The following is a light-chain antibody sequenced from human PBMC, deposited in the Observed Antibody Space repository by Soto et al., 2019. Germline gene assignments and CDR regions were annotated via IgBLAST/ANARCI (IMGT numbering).Light chain of an antibody. J-gene: IGKJ5*01. V-gene: IGKV1-33*01. CDR2: DAS. Sequence: DIQVTQSPSSLSASVGDRVTITCQASQDINNYLNWYQQKPGKAPELLIYDASNLQTGVPTRFSGSGSGKHFTFTISSLQPEDIATYFCQQYDFLVTFGQGTRLEIQ. CDR1: QDINNY. CDR3: QQYDFLVT.